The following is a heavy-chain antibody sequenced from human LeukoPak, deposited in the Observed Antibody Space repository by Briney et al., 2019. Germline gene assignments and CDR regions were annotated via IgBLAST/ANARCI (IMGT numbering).Heavy chain of an antibody. Sequence: SQTLSLTCAASGGSISSGGSSWSWIRQPPGKGLEWIGYIYHSGSTYYNPSLKSRVTISVDRSKNQFSLKLSSVTAADTAVYYCAREYYYGSGINLWFDPWGQGTLVTVSS. CDR3: AREYYYGSGINLWFDP. J-gene: IGHJ5*02. CDR1: GGSISSGGSS. V-gene: IGHV4-30-2*01. CDR2: IYHSGST. D-gene: IGHD3-10*01.